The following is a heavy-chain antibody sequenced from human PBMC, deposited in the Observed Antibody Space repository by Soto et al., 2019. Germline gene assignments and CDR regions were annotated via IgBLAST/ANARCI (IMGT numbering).Heavy chain of an antibody. V-gene: IGHV1-18*04. CDR1: GYTFTSYG. CDR2: ISAYNGNT. CDR3: ARDYRGGTYYDFWSGRRDAFDI. D-gene: IGHD3-3*01. Sequence: ASVKFSCKASGYTFTSYGISWVRQAPGQGLEWMGWISAYNGNTNYAQKLQGRVTMTTDTSTSTAYMELGSLRSDDTAVYYCARDYRGGTYYDFWSGRRDAFDIWGQGTMVTVSS. J-gene: IGHJ3*02.